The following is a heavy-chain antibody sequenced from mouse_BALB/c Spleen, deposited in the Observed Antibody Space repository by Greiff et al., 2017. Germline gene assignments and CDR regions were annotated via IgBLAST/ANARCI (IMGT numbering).Heavy chain of an antibody. CDR2: IDPFNGGT. D-gene: IGHD2-4*01. CDR3: ARWDYDYPYYFDY. V-gene: IGHV1-28*01. Sequence: EVQLQQSGPELMKPGASVKISCKASGYSFTSYYMHWVKQSHGKSLEWIGYIDPFNGGTSYNQKFKGKATLTVDKSSSTAYMHLSSLTSEDSAVYYCARWDYDYPYYFDYWGQGTTLTVSS. CDR1: GYSFTSYY. J-gene: IGHJ2*01.